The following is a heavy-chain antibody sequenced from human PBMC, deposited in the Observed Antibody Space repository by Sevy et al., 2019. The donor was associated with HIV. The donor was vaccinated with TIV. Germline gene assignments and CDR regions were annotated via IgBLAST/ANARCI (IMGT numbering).Heavy chain of an antibody. V-gene: IGHV3-30*18. D-gene: IGHD5-18*01. Sequence: GGSLRLSCVASGFSFSSYGMHWVRQAPGKGLEGVALISYYGTNKYYGDFVRGRFTVSRGNSRNTLYLQMNSLRAEDTAVYYCAKISEEYIQTWYPPDYWGQGTLVTVSS. CDR2: ISYYGTNK. J-gene: IGHJ4*02. CDR1: GFSFSSYG. CDR3: AKISEEYIQTWYPPDY.